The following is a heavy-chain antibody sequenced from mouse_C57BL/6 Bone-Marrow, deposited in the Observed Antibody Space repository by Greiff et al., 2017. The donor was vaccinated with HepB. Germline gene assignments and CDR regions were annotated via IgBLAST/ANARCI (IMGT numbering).Heavy chain of an antibody. Sequence: VQLQQPGAELVKPGASVKLSCKASGYTFTSYWMHWVKQRPGQGLEWIGMIHPNSGSTNYNEKFKSKATLTVDKSSSTAYMQLSSLTSEDSAVYYCAGITTVVATKYYAMDYWGQGTSVTVSS. CDR1: GYTFTSYW. D-gene: IGHD1-1*01. J-gene: IGHJ4*01. CDR2: IHPNSGST. V-gene: IGHV1-64*01. CDR3: AGITTVVATKYYAMDY.